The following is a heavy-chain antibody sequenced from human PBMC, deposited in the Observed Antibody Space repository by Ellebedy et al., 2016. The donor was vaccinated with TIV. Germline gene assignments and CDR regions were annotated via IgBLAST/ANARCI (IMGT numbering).Heavy chain of an antibody. Sequence: GESLKISXKGSGYSFTSYWIGWVRQMPGKGLEWMGIIYPGDSDTRYSPSFQGQVTISADKSISTAYLQWSSLKASDTAMCYCARQGTPGYNWFDPWGQGTLVTVSS. CDR2: IYPGDSDT. D-gene: IGHD3-10*01. CDR1: GYSFTSYW. CDR3: ARQGTPGYNWFDP. V-gene: IGHV5-51*01. J-gene: IGHJ5*02.